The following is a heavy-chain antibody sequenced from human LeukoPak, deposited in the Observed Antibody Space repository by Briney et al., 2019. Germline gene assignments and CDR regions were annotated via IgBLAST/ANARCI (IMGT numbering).Heavy chain of an antibody. V-gene: IGHV4-4*07. CDR2: IYTSGST. CDR3: ARETAELGRSFDY. J-gene: IGHJ4*02. CDR1: GDSISSYY. D-gene: IGHD6-6*01. Sequence: SETLSLTCTVSGDSISSYYWSWIRQPAGKGLEWIGRIYTSGSTNYNPSLTSRVTMSVDTSKNQFSLKLTSVTAADTAVYYCARETAELGRSFDYWGQGALVTVSS.